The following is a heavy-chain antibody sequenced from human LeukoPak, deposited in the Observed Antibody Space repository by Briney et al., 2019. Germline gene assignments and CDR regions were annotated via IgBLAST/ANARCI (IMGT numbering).Heavy chain of an antibody. V-gene: IGHV3-9*01. D-gene: IGHD6-13*01. J-gene: IGHJ5*02. CDR2: ISWNSGSI. CDR3: AKGCGSSCYDWFDP. CDR1: GFTFDDYA. Sequence: GGSLRLSCAASGFTFDDYAMHWVRQAPGKGLEWVSGISWNSGSITYAGSVKGRFTVSRDNAKNSLYLQMNSLSAEDTALYYCAKGCGSSCYDWFDPWGQGTLVTVSS.